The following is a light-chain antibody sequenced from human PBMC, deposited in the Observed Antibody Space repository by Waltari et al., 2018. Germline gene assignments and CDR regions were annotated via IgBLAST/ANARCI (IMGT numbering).Light chain of an antibody. CDR3: ATWDDSLSGPV. CDR1: SSNIGSNY. CDR2: RNN. Sequence: HSVLTQPPSASGTPGQRVTISCSGSSSNIGSNYVYWYQQLPGTAPKLLIYRNNQRPSGVPARFSGSKSGTSASLAISGLRSEDEADYYWATWDDSLSGPVFGGGTKLTVL. J-gene: IGLJ3*02. V-gene: IGLV1-47*01.